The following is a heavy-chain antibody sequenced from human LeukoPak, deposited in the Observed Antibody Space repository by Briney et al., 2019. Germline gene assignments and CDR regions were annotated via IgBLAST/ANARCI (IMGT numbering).Heavy chain of an antibody. J-gene: IGHJ4*02. CDR1: RYSISSGYY. CDR2: IYHSGST. V-gene: IGHV4-38-2*02. D-gene: IGHD6-13*01. CDR3: ARDIYRLRQQLVLDY. Sequence: SETLSLTCTVSRYSISSGYYWGWIRQPPGKGLEWIGSIYHSGSTYYNPSLKSRVTISVDTSKNQFSLKLSSVTAADTAVYYCARDIYRLRQQLVLDYWGQGTLVTVYS.